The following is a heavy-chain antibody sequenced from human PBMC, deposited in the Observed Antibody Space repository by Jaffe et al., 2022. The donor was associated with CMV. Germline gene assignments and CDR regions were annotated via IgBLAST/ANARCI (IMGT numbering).Heavy chain of an antibody. Sequence: EVQLVQSGAEVKKPGESLKISCRASGYSFSYYWIGWVRQMPGKGLEWMGIIFPGDSDIRYSPSFQGQVTISADKSINTAYLQWSSLTASDTAMYYCASWTTAAAHFDHWGQGTLVTVPS. CDR3: ASWTTAAAHFDH. CDR1: GYSFSYYW. D-gene: IGHD6-13*01. J-gene: IGHJ4*02. CDR2: IFPGDSDI. V-gene: IGHV5-51*01.